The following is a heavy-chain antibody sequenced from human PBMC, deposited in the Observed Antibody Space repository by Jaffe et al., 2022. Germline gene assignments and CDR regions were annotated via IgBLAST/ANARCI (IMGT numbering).Heavy chain of an antibody. J-gene: IGHJ5*02. D-gene: IGHD6-13*01. Sequence: QVQLQESGPGLVKPSETLSLTCAVSGYSISSGYYWGWIRQPPGKGLEWIGSIYHSGSTYYNPSLKSRVTISVDTSKNQFSLKLSSVTAADTAVYYCARHIVAAAGTGRPYNWFDPWGQGTLVTVSS. V-gene: IGHV4-38-2*01. CDR1: GYSISSGYY. CDR3: ARHIVAAAGTGRPYNWFDP. CDR2: IYHSGST.